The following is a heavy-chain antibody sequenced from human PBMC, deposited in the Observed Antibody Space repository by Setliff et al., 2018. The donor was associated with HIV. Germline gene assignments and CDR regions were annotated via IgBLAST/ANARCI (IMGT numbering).Heavy chain of an antibody. CDR1: GDTFSNYA. D-gene: IGHD5-12*01. CDR3: ATLRINRDGSPGKAFDY. CDR2: FIPILGIA. V-gene: IGHV1-69*10. Sequence: GASVKVSCKASGDTFSNYAINWVRQAPGQGLEWMGGFIPILGIANSVHKFQGRLTITADKFTSTAYMELSSLRSEDTAVYYCATLRINRDGSPGKAFDYWDQGTLVTVSS. J-gene: IGHJ4*02.